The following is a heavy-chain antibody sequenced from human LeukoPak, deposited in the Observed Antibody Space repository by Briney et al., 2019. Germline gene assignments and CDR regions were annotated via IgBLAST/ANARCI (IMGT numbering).Heavy chain of an antibody. V-gene: IGHV5-51*07. CDR2: IYPGDSDT. Sequence: GESLKISRKGSGYSLTSYWIDWVHQIPREGPEWMGIIYPGDSDTRYSPSFQGQVTISADKSISTAYLQWSSLKASDTAMYYCAKSAGGALYVWGQGTMVTVSS. D-gene: IGHD3-10*01. CDR3: AKSAGGALYV. J-gene: IGHJ3*01. CDR1: GYSLTSYW.